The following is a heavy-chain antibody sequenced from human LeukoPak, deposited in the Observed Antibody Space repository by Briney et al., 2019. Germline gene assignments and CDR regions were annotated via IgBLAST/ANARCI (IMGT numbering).Heavy chain of an antibody. CDR2: FDPEDGET. D-gene: IGHD5-12*01. J-gene: IGHJ3*02. CDR3: ATRQDSGGGPGRGAFDI. CDR1: GYTLTELS. V-gene: IGHV1-24*01. Sequence: ASVKVSCKVSGYTLTELSMHWVRQAPGKGLEWMGGFDPEDGETIYAQKFQGRVTMTEDTSTDTAYMELSSLRSEDTAVYYCATRQDSGGGPGRGAFDIWGQGTMVTVSS.